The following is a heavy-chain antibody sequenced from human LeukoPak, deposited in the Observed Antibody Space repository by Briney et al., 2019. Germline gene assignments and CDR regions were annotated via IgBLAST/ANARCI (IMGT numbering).Heavy chain of an antibody. V-gene: IGHV4-59*12. Sequence: SETLSLTCAVSGGSISSYYWNWIRQPPGKGLEWIGNIYHTGTTYYNPSLKSRVSISVDTSKNQFSLKLSSVTAADTAVYYCRRSYYNARYYYGMDVWGQGTTVTVSS. CDR2: IYHTGTT. CDR1: GGSISSYY. J-gene: IGHJ6*02. CDR3: RRSYYNARYYYGMDV. D-gene: IGHD3-10*01.